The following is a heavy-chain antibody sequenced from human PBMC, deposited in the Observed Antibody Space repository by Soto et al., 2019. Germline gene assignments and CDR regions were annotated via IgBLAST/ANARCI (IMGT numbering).Heavy chain of an antibody. CDR2: INHSGSA. CDR3: ARAKGYGANSCLDS. CDR1: GGSFSGYY. D-gene: IGHD4-17*01. Sequence: QVQLQQWGAGLLKPSETLSLTCAVYGGSFSGYYWSWIRQPPGKGLAWIGEINHSGSANYNPSLESRLTISVDTSKNQFSLEVRSVTAADTAVYYCARAKGYGANSCLDSWGQVNLVTVSS. J-gene: IGHJ5*01. V-gene: IGHV4-34*01.